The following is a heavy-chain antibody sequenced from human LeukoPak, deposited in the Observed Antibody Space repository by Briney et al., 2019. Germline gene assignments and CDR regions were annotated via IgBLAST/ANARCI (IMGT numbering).Heavy chain of an antibody. J-gene: IGHJ6*02. V-gene: IGHV3-53*01. CDR1: GFTVSSNY. Sequence: PGGSLRLSCAASGFTVSSNYMSWVRQAPGKGLEWVSVIYTGGSTYYAASVKGRFTMSRDNSKNMLYLQMNSLRAEDTAVYYCARWGELPSYNYYGMDVWGQGTTVTVSS. CDR3: ARWGELPSYNYYGMDV. D-gene: IGHD1-26*01. CDR2: IYTGGST.